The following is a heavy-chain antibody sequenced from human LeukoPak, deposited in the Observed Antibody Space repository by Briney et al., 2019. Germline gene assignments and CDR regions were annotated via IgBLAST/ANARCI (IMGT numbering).Heavy chain of an antibody. J-gene: IGHJ5*02. V-gene: IGHV5-51*01. CDR1: GYSFTSYW. CDR2: IYPGDSDT. CDR3: ARPNNPWTTVGSWFAP. Sequence: EESLKISCKGSGYSFTSYWIGWVRQMPGKGLEWMGIIYPGDSDTRYSPSFQGQVTISADKSISTAYLQWSSLKASDTAMYYCARPNNPWTTVGSWFAPWGQGTLVTVSS. D-gene: IGHD4-17*01.